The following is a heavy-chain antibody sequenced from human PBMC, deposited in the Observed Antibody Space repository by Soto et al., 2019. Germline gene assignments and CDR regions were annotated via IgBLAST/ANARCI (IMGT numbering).Heavy chain of an antibody. J-gene: IGHJ6*02. CDR2: INPNGGGA. CDR3: ARDILVDGPDRYGMDV. Sequence: VASVKVSCKASGYTFGDHYIHWVRQAPGQGLEWMGWINPNGGGAHYAQNFQGRVTMTRDTSINTVYMQLYRLTSDDTALYYCARDILVDGPDRYGMDVWGQGTTVTVSS. CDR1: GYTFGDHY. D-gene: IGHD2-15*01. V-gene: IGHV1-2*02.